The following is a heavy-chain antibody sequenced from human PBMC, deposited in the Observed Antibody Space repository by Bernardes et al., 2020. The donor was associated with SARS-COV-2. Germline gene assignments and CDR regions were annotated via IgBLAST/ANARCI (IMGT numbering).Heavy chain of an antibody. V-gene: IGHV5-10-1*01. Sequence: GESLKISCKVSGYSFTSYWISWVRQMPGKGLEWMGRIDPSDSYTNYSPSFQGHVTISADKSISTAYLQWSSLKASDTAMYYCARHSGSALYYGSASLGYWGQGTLVTVSS. CDR1: GYSFTSYW. CDR3: ARHSGSALYYGSASLGY. J-gene: IGHJ4*02. CDR2: IDPSDSYT. D-gene: IGHD3-10*01.